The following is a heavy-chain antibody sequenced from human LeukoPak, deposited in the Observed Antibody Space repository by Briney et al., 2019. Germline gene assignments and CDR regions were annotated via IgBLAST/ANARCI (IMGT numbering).Heavy chain of an antibody. CDR1: GFTFSSYA. CDR3: AKAQLWTRGYYYYAMDV. V-gene: IGHV3-23*01. D-gene: IGHD5-18*01. CDR2: ISGSGGST. Sequence: PGGSLRLSCAASGFTFSSYAMSWVRQAPGEGLEWVSAISGSGGSTYYAESVKGRFTISRDNSKNTLYLQMNSLRAEDTAVYYCAKAQLWTRGYYYYAMDVWGQGTPVTVSS. J-gene: IGHJ6*02.